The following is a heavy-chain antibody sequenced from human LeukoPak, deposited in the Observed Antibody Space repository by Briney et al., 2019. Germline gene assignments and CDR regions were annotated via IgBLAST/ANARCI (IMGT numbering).Heavy chain of an antibody. J-gene: IGHJ6*02. CDR1: GGSISSGDYY. CDR2: IYYSGST. V-gene: IGHV4-30-4*02. CDR3: ARDSYCGGDCYKETLDYGMDV. Sequence: SETLSLTCTVSGGSISSGDYYWSWIRQPPGKGLEWIGYIYYSGSTYYNPSLKSRVTISVDTSKNQFSLKLSSVTAADTAVYYCARDSYCGGDCYKETLDYGMDVWGQGTTVTVSS. D-gene: IGHD2-21*02.